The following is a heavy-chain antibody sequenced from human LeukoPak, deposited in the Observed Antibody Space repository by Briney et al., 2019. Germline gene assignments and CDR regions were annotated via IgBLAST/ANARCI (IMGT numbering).Heavy chain of an antibody. Sequence: SETLSLTCTVSGGSINSYYWTWIRQSAGKGLEWIGRIYPGGNTNYNPSLESRVTMSVDTSKKQFSLRLSSLTAADTAVYYCLGTAMVTGHGMDVWGQGTTVTVSS. J-gene: IGHJ6*02. CDR2: IYPGGNT. CDR3: LGTAMVTGHGMDV. CDR1: GGSINSYY. D-gene: IGHD5-18*01. V-gene: IGHV4-4*07.